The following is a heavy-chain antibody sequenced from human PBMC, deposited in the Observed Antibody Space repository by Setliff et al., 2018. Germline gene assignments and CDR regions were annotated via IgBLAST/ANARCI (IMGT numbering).Heavy chain of an antibody. CDR3: ARADSSGSRMFSLDY. D-gene: IGHD6-19*01. CDR2: INHSEST. Sequence: SETLSLTCSVYGGSLTTYYWGWIRQPPGKGLEWIGEINHSESTNYNPALKSRVTISIDTSRNQFSLKLSSVTAADTAVYYCARADSSGSRMFSLDYWGQGTLVTVSS. CDR1: GGSLTTYY. V-gene: IGHV4-34*01. J-gene: IGHJ4*02.